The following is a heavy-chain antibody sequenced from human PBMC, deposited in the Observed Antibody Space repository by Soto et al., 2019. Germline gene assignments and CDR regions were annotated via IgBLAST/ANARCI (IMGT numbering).Heavy chain of an antibody. D-gene: IGHD6-13*01. Sequence: ASETLSLTCTVSGGSISSGDYYWSWIRQPPGKGLEWIGYIYYSGSTYYNPSLKSRVTISVDTSKNQFSLKLSSVTAADTAVYYCARAYSREENFDYWGQGTLVTVSS. CDR3: ARAYSREENFDY. J-gene: IGHJ4*02. V-gene: IGHV4-30-4*01. CDR2: IYYSGST. CDR1: GGSISSGDYY.